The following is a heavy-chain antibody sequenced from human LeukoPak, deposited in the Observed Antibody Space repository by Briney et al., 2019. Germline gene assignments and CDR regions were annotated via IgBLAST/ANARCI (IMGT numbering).Heavy chain of an antibody. CDR1: GFTFSSYA. V-gene: IGHV3-23*01. D-gene: IGHD1-26*01. CDR3: ARESGSYYFDY. J-gene: IGHJ4*02. Sequence: TGGSLRLSCAASGFTFSSYAMSWVRQAPGKGLVWVSAISGSGGSTFYADPVKGRFTISRDNSKNTLYLQMNSLRAEDTAVYYCARESGSYYFDYWGQGTLVTVSS. CDR2: ISGSGGST.